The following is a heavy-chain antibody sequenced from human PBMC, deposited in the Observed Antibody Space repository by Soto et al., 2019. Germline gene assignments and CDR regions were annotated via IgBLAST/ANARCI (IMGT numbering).Heavy chain of an antibody. V-gene: IGHV4-30-4*01. J-gene: IGHJ4*02. CDR1: GGSISSGDYY. Sequence: SETLSLTCTVSGGSISSGDYYWSWIRQPPGKGLEWIGYIYYSGSTYYNPSLKSRVTISVDTSKNQFSLKLSSVTAADTAVYYCARAPSSKLYYDYVWGSPYFDYWGQGALVTVSS. D-gene: IGHD3-16*01. CDR3: ARAPSSKLYYDYVWGSPYFDY. CDR2: IYYSGST.